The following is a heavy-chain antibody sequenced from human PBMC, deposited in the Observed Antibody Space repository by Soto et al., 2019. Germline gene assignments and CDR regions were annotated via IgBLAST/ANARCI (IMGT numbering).Heavy chain of an antibody. CDR2: IWYDGSNK. J-gene: IGHJ6*02. CDR3: AREGLSIAAAGYYYYYGMDV. Sequence: QVQLVESGGGVVQPGRSLRHSCAASGFTFSSYGMHWVRQAPGKGLEWVAVIWYDGSNKYYADSVKGRFTISRDNSKNTLYLQMNSLRAEDTAVYYCAREGLSIAAAGYYYYYGMDVWGQGTTVTVSS. D-gene: IGHD6-13*01. CDR1: GFTFSSYG. V-gene: IGHV3-33*01.